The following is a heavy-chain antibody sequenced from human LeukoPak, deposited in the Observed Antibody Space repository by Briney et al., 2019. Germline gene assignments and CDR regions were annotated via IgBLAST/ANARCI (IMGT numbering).Heavy chain of an antibody. D-gene: IGHD5-18*01. CDR2: INSDGSST. CDR1: GFTFSSYW. V-gene: IGHV3-74*01. CDR3: ASPHSYGYRGFDY. Sequence: GSLRLSCAASGFTFSSYWMHWVRQAPGKGLVWVSRINSDGSSTSYADSVKGRFTISRDNAKNTLYLQMNSLRAEDTAVYYCASPHSYGYRGFDYWGQGTLVTVSS. J-gene: IGHJ4*02.